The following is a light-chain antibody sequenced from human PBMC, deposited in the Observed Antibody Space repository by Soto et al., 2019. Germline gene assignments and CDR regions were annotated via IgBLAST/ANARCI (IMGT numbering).Light chain of an antibody. CDR3: MQALLTPYT. CDR2: LGV. Sequence: DIVLTQSPLSLPVTPGEPASISCRSSQSLLHSNGDDFLDWYLQKPEQSPQLLIYLGVTRASGVPDRFSGSGSGTDLTLKSMRVEAKDVGCYDCMQALLTPYTFGQGTKLEIK. CDR1: QSLLHSNGDDF. V-gene: IGKV2-28*01. J-gene: IGKJ2*01.